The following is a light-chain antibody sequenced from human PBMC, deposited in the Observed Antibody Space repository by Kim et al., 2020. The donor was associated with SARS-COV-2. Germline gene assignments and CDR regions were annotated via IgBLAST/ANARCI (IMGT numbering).Light chain of an antibody. CDR3: QQYNAYPLP. CDR2: DVS. J-gene: IGKJ4*01. CDR1: QTLNNF. V-gene: IGKV1-5*01. Sequence: ASVGDRVTITCRASQTLNNFLAWYQQKPGKAPEVLIYDVSNLQTGVPSRFSGSGSGTEFSLTISSLQPDDFATYYCQQYNAYPLPFGGGTKVDIK.